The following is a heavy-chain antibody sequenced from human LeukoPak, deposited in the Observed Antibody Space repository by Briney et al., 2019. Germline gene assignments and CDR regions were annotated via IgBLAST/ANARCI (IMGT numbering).Heavy chain of an antibody. Sequence: GGSLRLSCVASGFIFSNCEMNWVRQAPGKGLEWLSYISSSGSTIYYADCVKGRFTISRDNAKKSLYLQMNSLRAEDTAVYFCARSDEITVADSYYYYAMDVWGKGTTVTVSS. V-gene: IGHV3-48*03. CDR2: ISSSGSTI. CDR1: GFIFSNCE. CDR3: ARSDEITVADSYYYYAMDV. D-gene: IGHD6-19*01. J-gene: IGHJ6*04.